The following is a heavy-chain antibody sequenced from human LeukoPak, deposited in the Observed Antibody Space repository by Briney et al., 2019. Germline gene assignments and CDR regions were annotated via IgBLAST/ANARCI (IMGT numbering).Heavy chain of an antibody. Sequence: GGSLRLSCAASGFTFDDYAMHWVRQAPGEGLEWVSGISWNSGSIGYADSVKGRFTISRDSAKNSLYLQMNSLRAEDTALYYCAKDARMLGYGGQPYYFDYWGQGTLVTVSS. CDR2: ISWNSGSI. D-gene: IGHD4-23*01. CDR1: GFTFDDYA. CDR3: AKDARMLGYGGQPYYFDY. J-gene: IGHJ4*02. V-gene: IGHV3-9*01.